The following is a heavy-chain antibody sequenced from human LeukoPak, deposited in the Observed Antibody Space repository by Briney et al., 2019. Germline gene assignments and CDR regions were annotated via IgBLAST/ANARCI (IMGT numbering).Heavy chain of an antibody. CDR3: AKDRGYSSALDY. CDR2: ISGSGGST. J-gene: IGHJ4*02. D-gene: IGHD6-19*01. CDR1: GFTVSSNY. V-gene: IGHV3-23*01. Sequence: PGGSLRLSCAASGFTVSSNYMSWVRQAPGKGLEWVSAISGSGGSTYYADSVKGRFTISRDNSKNTLYLQMNSLRAEDTAVYYCAKDRGYSSALDYWGQGTLVTVSS.